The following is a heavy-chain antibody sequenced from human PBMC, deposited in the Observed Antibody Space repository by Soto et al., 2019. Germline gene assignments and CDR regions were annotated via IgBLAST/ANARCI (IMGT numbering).Heavy chain of an antibody. CDR3: ARGGDYDAFDI. D-gene: IGHD3-16*01. V-gene: IGHV3-33*01. Sequence: QVQLVESGGGVVQPGRSLRLSCAASGFTFSSYGMHWVRQAPGKGLEWVAVIWYDGSNKYYADSVKGRFTISRDNSKNTLYLQMNSLRAEVTAVYYCARGGDYDAFDIWGQGTMVTVSS. CDR2: IWYDGSNK. CDR1: GFTFSSYG. J-gene: IGHJ3*02.